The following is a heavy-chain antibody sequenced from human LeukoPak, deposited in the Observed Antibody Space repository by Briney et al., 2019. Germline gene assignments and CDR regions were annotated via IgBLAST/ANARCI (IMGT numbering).Heavy chain of an antibody. CDR1: GHAFTDLY. D-gene: IGHD1-26*01. V-gene: IGHV1-2*02. CDR2: INPNSGGT. Sequence: ASVKVSCKASGHAFTDLYMHWVRQAPGQGLEWMGWINPNSGGTNYAQKFQGRVTMTRDTSISTAYMELSRLRSDATAVYYCAVSGSYFSHFDLWGRGTLVTVSS. CDR3: AVSGSYFSHFDL. J-gene: IGHJ2*01.